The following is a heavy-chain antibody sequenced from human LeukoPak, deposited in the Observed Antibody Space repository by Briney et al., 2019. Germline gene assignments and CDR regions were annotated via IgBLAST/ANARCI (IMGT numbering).Heavy chain of an antibody. CDR1: GGSISSSSYY. J-gene: IGHJ3*02. V-gene: IGHV4-39*01. D-gene: IGHD2-21*02. Sequence: SETLSLTCTVSGGSISSSSYYWGWIRQPPGKGLEWIGSIYYSGSTYYNPSLKRRVTISVDTSKNQFSLKLSSVTAADTAVYYCARQEAVVVTAPGAFDIWGHGTMVTVSS. CDR2: IYYSGST. CDR3: ARQEAVVVTAPGAFDI.